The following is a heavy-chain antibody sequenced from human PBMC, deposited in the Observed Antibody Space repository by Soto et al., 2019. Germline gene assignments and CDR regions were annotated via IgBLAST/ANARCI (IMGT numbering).Heavy chain of an antibody. CDR3: ARDRYTGYHNWFDP. V-gene: IGHV4-59*11. D-gene: IGHD5-12*01. Sequence: SETLSLTCSVSGGSTDVHFWSWIRQPPGKGLEWIGNSFYSGTANYNPSLKSRVTISLDTSKNLLSLKLASVTAADTAVYYCARDRYTGYHNWFDPWGQGNLVTVSS. J-gene: IGHJ5*02. CDR2: SFYSGTA. CDR1: GGSTDVHF.